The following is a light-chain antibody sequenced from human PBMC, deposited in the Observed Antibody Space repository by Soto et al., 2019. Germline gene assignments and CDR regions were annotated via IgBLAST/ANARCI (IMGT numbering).Light chain of an antibody. J-gene: IGKJ2*01. CDR2: DAS. Sequence: DIQMTQSPSTLSASVGDRVTITCRASQSISSWLAWYQQKPGKAPKLLIYDASNLQSGVPSRFSGSGSGTEFTLTISSLQPDDLATYYCQETNYHTFGQGTKLEIK. CDR3: QETNYHT. CDR1: QSISSW. V-gene: IGKV1-5*01.